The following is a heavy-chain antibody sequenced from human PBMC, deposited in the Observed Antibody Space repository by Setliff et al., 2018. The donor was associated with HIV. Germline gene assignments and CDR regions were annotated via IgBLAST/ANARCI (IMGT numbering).Heavy chain of an antibody. D-gene: IGHD2-2*01. J-gene: IGHJ5*02. V-gene: IGHV4-31*03. CDR2: IYYSGNT. CDR3: AGGFRDDIVVVSGRPRTWLDP. CDR1: GVSINSVLYS. Sequence: PSETLSLPCTVSGVSINSVLYSWTWIRQLPGKGLEWIGYIYYSGNTYYNPSLKSRLTISLETSKNQFSLKLSSVTAADTAVYYCAGGFRDDIVVVSGRPRTWLDPWGQGTLVTVSS.